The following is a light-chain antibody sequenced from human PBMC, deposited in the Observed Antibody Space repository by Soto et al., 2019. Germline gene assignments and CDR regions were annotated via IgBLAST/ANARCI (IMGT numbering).Light chain of an antibody. CDR1: QSVSSRY. CDR3: QQYGSSLGVT. V-gene: IGKV3-20*01. Sequence: EIVLTQSPGTLSLSPGERATLSCRASQSVSSRYLAWYQQKPGQVPRLIIYSTSIRAIGIPDRFSGSGSWVDFILTISRLEPDDFVVYYFQQYGSSLGVTFGPGTKLDIK. CDR2: STS. J-gene: IGKJ3*01.